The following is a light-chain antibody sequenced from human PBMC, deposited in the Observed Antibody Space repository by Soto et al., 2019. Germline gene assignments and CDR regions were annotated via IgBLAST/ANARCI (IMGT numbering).Light chain of an antibody. Sequence: QAVVTQEPSLTVSPGGTVTLTCGSSIGSVTSGHYPFWFQQRPGQAPRTLIYHTSDKQSWTPARFSGSLLGGKAALTLSDAQPEDEANYYCLLSYSGGRPVFGGGTKLTVL. CDR1: IGSVTSGHY. V-gene: IGLV7-46*01. J-gene: IGLJ3*02. CDR2: HTS. CDR3: LLSYSGGRPV.